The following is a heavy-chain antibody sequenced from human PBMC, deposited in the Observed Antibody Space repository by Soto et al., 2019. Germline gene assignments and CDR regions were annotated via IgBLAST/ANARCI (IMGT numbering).Heavy chain of an antibody. D-gene: IGHD3-22*01. CDR2: ISSSGSTI. V-gene: IGHV3-11*01. CDR1: GCSSTRGCYS. J-gene: IGHJ1*01. Sequence: LSLTCAVSGCSSTRGCYSWSWIRQAPGKGLEWVSYISSSGSTIYYADSVKGRFTISRDNAKNSLYLQMNSLRAEDTAVYYCARDSTYYYDSSGYNGYFQHWGQGTLVTVSS. CDR3: ARDSTYYYDSSGYNGYFQH.